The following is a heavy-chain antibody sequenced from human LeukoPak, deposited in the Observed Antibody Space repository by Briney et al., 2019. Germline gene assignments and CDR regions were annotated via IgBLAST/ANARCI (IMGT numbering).Heavy chain of an antibody. CDR2: ISSSSSTI. V-gene: IGHV3-48*01. Sequence: GGSLRLSCAASGFTFSSYSMNWVRQAPGKGLEWVSYISSSSSTIYYADSVKGRFTISRDNAKNTLYLQMNSLRAEDTAVYYCARDPRAYCSSTSCYAFDYWGQGTLVTVSS. D-gene: IGHD2-2*01. CDR1: GFTFSSYS. CDR3: ARDPRAYCSSTSCYAFDY. J-gene: IGHJ4*02.